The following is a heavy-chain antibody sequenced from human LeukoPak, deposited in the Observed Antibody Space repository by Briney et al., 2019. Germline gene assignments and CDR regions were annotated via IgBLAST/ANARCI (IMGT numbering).Heavy chain of an antibody. Sequence: PGGSLRLSCAASGFTVSSYYMNWVRQAPGKELEWVSVIYTGGGRYYADSVRGRFTISRDTSKNMVFLQMNSLRAEDTALYYCARDWDEVVFDYWGQGTLVTVSS. J-gene: IGHJ4*02. CDR1: GFTVSSYY. V-gene: IGHV3-53*01. D-gene: IGHD1-26*01. CDR3: ARDWDEVVFDY. CDR2: IYTGGGR.